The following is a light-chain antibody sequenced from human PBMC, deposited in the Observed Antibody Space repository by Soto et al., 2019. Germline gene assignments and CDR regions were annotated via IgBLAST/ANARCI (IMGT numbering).Light chain of an antibody. CDR2: EDN. V-gene: IGLV3-1*01. J-gene: IGLJ2*01. Sequence: SYELTQPPSVSVSPGQTASITCSGDKLGDQYACWYQQKPGQSPVVVIYEDNKRPSGIPERFSGSNSGNTATLTISGTQAMDEADYYCQAWDSSTYVVFGGGTKLTVL. CDR1: KLGDQY. CDR3: QAWDSSTYVV.